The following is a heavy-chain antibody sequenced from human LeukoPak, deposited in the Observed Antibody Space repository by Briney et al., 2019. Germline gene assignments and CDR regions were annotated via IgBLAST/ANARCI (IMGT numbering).Heavy chain of an antibody. CDR3: ARAGATVTTNFDN. CDR1: GYTFVIYG. D-gene: IGHD4-17*01. J-gene: IGHJ4*02. V-gene: IGHV1-18*01. CDR2: ISAKNGDT. Sequence: VASVKVSCKASGYTFVIYGISWVRQAPGQGLEWMGWISAKNGDTIYAQKFQGRVTMTTDTSTSTAYMDLRSLRPDDTAVYYCARAGATVTTNFDNWGQGTLVTVSS.